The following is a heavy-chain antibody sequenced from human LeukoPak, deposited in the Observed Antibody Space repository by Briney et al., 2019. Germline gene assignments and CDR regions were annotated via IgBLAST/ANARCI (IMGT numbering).Heavy chain of an antibody. CDR2: ISGSGGSK. Sequence: PGGSLRLSCAASGFTFSSYDMSWARQAPGKGLEWVSAISGSGGSKYYADSVKGRFTISRDNSKNTLYLQMNSLRAEDTAVYYCAKDLGGGGGYWGQGTLVTVSS. V-gene: IGHV3-23*01. D-gene: IGHD3-16*01. CDR1: GFTFSSYD. CDR3: AKDLGGGGGY. J-gene: IGHJ4*02.